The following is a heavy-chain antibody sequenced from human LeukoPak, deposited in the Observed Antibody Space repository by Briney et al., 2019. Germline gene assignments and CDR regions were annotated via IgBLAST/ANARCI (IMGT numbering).Heavy chain of an antibody. Sequence: SETLSLTCTVSGGSISSYYWNWIRQPPGKGLEWIGYIYYSGSTNYNPSFKSRVAISVDTSKNQFSLKLSSVTAADTAVYYCATWGIAVAGTFDYWGQGTLVTVST. CDR2: IYYSGST. D-gene: IGHD6-19*01. V-gene: IGHV4-59*08. J-gene: IGHJ4*02. CDR3: ATWGIAVAGTFDY. CDR1: GGSISSYY.